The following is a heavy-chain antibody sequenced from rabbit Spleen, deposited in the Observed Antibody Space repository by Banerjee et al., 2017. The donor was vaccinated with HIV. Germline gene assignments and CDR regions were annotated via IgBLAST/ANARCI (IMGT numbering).Heavy chain of an antibody. D-gene: IGHD4-2*01. CDR3: AEEGGRESLYL. V-gene: IGHV1S40*01. CDR1: GFSFSSAYW. J-gene: IGHJ4*01. CDR2: IYIGSGNT. Sequence: QSLEESGGDLVKPGASLTLTCTASGFSFSSAYWICWVRQAPGKGLEWIGCIYIGSGNTFHAGWVKGRISNPQTPAAPVAPQVTSLTVADHATLFCAEEGGRESLYLGGQGTLVTVS.